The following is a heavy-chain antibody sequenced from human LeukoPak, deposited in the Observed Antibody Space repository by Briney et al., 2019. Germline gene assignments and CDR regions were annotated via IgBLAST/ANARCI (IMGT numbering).Heavy chain of an antibody. V-gene: IGHV3-30*03. CDR3: ATPRYSGYGETYYFDY. CDR2: ISYDGSNK. Sequence: PGGSLRLSCAASGFTFSSYGMHWVRQAPGKGLEWVAVISYDGSNKYYADSVKGRFTISRDNSKNTLYLQMNSLRAEDTAVYYCATPRYSGYGETYYFDYWGQGTLVTVSS. CDR1: GFTFSSYG. J-gene: IGHJ4*02. D-gene: IGHD5-12*01.